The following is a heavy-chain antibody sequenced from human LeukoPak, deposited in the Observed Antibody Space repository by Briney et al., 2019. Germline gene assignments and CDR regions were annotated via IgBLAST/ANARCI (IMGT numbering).Heavy chain of an antibody. J-gene: IGHJ4*02. CDR1: GGSFSGYY. Sequence: PSETLSLTCAVYGGSFSGYYWSWIRQPPGKGLEWIGEINHSGSTNYNPSLKSRVTISVDTSKNQFSLKLSPVTAADTAVYYCARVGTTVTTMYYFDYWGQGTLVTVSS. CDR3: ARVGTTVTTMYYFDY. V-gene: IGHV4-34*01. CDR2: INHSGST. D-gene: IGHD4-11*01.